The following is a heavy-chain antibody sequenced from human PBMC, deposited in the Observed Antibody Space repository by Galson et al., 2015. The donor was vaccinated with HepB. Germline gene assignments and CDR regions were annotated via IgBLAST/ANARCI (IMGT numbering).Heavy chain of an antibody. V-gene: IGHV6-1*01. Sequence: CAISGDSVSSNTVGWNWIRQSPSRGLEWLGRTYYRSKWSNDYAVSVKSRITINPDTSKNQFSLRLNSVTPEDTAVYYCAKSIHLGRGFDSWGQGTLVTVSS. J-gene: IGHJ4*02. CDR3: AKSIHLGRGFDS. CDR2: TYYRSKWSN. CDR1: GDSVSSNTVG. D-gene: IGHD7-27*01.